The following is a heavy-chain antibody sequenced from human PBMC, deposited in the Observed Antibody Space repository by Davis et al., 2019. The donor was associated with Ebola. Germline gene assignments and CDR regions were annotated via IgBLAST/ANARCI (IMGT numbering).Heavy chain of an antibody. CDR1: GFSLSNARMG. CDR3: ARMAVVVVAATRDLGMDV. J-gene: IGHJ6*02. D-gene: IGHD2-15*01. V-gene: IGHV2-26*01. Sequence: SGPTLVKPTETLTLTCTVSGFSLSNARMGVSWIRQPPGKALEWLAHIFSNDEKSYSTSLKSRLTISKDTSKSQVVLTMTNMDPVDTATYYCARMAVVVVAATRDLGMDVWGQGTTVTVSS. CDR2: IFSNDEK.